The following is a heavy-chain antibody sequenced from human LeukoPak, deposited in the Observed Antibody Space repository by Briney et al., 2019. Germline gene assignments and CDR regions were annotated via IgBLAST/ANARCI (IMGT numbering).Heavy chain of an antibody. D-gene: IGHD5-12*01. CDR2: ISGDGGST. CDR1: GFTFDDYA. V-gene: IGHV3-43*02. CDR3: AKDGGTNGKDGMSGYGYYFDY. J-gene: IGHJ4*02. Sequence: PGGSLRLSCAASGFTFDDYAMHWVRQAPGKGLEWVSLISGDGGSTYYADSVKGRFTISRDNSKNSLYLQMNSLRTEDTALYYCAKDGGTNGKDGMSGYGYYFDYWGQGTLVTVSS.